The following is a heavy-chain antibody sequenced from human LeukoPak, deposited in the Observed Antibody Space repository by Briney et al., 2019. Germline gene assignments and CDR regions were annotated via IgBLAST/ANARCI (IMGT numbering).Heavy chain of an antibody. CDR3: AREGSRWVDFEF. D-gene: IGHD1-26*01. CDR2: IHHSGST. Sequence: PSETLSLTRTVSGGSISSHYWTWIRQPPGKGLEWIGYIHHSGSTNYNPSLKSRVTISLDTSKSQFSLKMASVTAADTAVYYCAREGSRWVDFEFWGQGTLVTVSS. J-gene: IGHJ4*02. CDR1: GGSISSHY. V-gene: IGHV4-59*11.